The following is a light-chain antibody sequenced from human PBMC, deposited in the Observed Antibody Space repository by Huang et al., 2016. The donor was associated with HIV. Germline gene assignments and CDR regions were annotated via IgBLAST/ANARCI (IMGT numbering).Light chain of an antibody. J-gene: IGKJ2*01. CDR3: QQYNNWHPYT. CDR1: QSVSSN. CDR2: GAS. Sequence: EIVMTQSPATLSVSPGDRATLSCRASQSVSSNLVWYQQKPGQAPRLLIYGASTRAPGIPARFSSSRSGTGYTLTISSLQYEDFAVYYCQQYNNWHPYTFGQGTKLEIK. V-gene: IGKV3-15*01.